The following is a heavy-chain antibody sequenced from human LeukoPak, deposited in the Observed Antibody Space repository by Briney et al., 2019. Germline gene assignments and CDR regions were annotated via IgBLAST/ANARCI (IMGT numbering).Heavy chain of an antibody. V-gene: IGHV3-23*01. J-gene: IGHJ4*02. D-gene: IGHD3-22*01. Sequence: PGGSLRLSCAASGFTFSSYAMSWVRQAPGKGLEWVSAISGSGGSTYYADSVKGRFTISRDNSKNTLYLQMNSLRAEDTAVYYCAKEAEGRITMIVVVTPPLWGQGTLVTVSS. CDR2: ISGSGGST. CDR3: AKEAEGRITMIVVVTPPL. CDR1: GFTFSSYA.